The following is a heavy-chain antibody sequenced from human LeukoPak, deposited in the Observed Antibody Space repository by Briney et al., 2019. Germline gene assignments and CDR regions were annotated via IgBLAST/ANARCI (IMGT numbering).Heavy chain of an antibody. J-gene: IGHJ5*02. V-gene: IGHV4-61*01. CDR1: GGSISSSSYY. Sequence: SETLSLTCTVSGGSISSSSYYWSWIRQPPGKGLEWIGYIYYSGSTNYNPSLKSRVTISVDTSKNQFSLKLSSVTAADTAVYYCATITKYTPNRNYWGISYWFDPWGQGTLVTVSS. D-gene: IGHD1-7*01. CDR2: IYYSGST. CDR3: ATITKYTPNRNYWGISYWFDP.